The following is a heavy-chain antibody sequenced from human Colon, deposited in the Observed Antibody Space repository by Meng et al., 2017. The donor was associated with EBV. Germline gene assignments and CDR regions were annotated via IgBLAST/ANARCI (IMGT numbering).Heavy chain of an antibody. CDR1: GTSISTSNW. CDR2: IYHNGQT. Sequence: GLLQESGAGLVKPSGTLSLTWAVSGTSISTSNWWSWIRQSPGEGLEWIGAIYHNGQTNYNPSLKSRVSMSVDESKNEFSLNLKSVTAADTAVYYCARDGGVTHIPWGQGVLVTVSS. V-gene: IGHV4-4*02. D-gene: IGHD2-8*02. J-gene: IGHJ5*02. CDR3: ARDGGVTHIP.